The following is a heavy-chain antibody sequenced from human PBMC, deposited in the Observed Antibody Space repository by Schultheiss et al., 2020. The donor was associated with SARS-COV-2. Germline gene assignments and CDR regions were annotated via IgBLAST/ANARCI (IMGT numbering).Heavy chain of an antibody. CDR2: IYYSGST. CDR3: ASDSTSDDSFGV. CDR1: GGSISSYY. V-gene: IGHV4-59*12. J-gene: IGHJ3*01. Sequence: GSLRLSCTVSGGSISSYYWSWIRQPPGKGLEWIGYIYYSGSTYYNPSLKSRVTISVDTSKNQFSLKLSSVTAADTAVYYCASDSTSDDSFGVWGRGTMVTVSS.